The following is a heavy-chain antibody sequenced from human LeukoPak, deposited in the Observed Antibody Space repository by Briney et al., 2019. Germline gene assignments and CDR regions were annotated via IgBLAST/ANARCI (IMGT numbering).Heavy chain of an antibody. D-gene: IGHD6-13*01. Sequence: GGSLRLSCAASGFTFSSYAMSWVRQAPGKGLEWVSGISGRRDFTYSADSVKGRFTISRDNSNNTLNLQMSSLRDDDTAMYYCAKDYTSTWPGAEYLHHWGQGPLVTVTS. CDR3: AKDYTSTWPGAEYLHH. CDR2: ISGRRDFT. CDR1: GFTFSSYA. V-gene: IGHV3-23*01. J-gene: IGHJ1*01.